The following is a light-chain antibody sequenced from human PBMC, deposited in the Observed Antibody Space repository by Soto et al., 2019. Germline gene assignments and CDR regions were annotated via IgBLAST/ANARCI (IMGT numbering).Light chain of an antibody. J-gene: IGLJ1*01. CDR1: SSNIGSNT. CDR2: RSD. Sequence: QSVLTQPPSASGTPGQRVTISCSGSSSNIGSNTVNWYQKLPGTAPKLLIYRSDQRPSGVPDRFSGSKSGTSASLAISGLQSEDEADYYCAAWDDSLNAYVFGTGTKVTVL. V-gene: IGLV1-44*01. CDR3: AAWDDSLNAYV.